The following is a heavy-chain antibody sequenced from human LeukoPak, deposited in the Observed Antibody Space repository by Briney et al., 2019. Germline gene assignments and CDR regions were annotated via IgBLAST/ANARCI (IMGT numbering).Heavy chain of an antibody. CDR1: GGSISSSDW. J-gene: IGHJ4*02. CDR2: IYHSGST. CDR3: ARDRGTWNDDGFDY. Sequence: KASGTLSLTCAVSGGSISSSDWWSWVRQPPGKGLEWIGEIYHSGSTNYNPSLKSRVTISVDKSKNQFSLKLSSVTAADTAVYYCARDRGTWNDDGFDYWGQGTLVTVSS. V-gene: IGHV4-4*02. D-gene: IGHD1-1*01.